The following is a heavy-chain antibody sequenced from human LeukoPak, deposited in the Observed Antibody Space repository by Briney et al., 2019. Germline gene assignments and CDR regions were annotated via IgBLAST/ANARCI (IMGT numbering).Heavy chain of an antibody. CDR2: VRPKTGDT. J-gene: IGHJ4*02. CDR3: ARDHNWGADY. D-gene: IGHD7-27*01. V-gene: IGHV1-2*02. CDR1: GYTFTNHY. Sequence: AASVKVSCKASGYTFTNHYLHWVRQVPGQGLKWVGWVRPKTGDTHFDQKFQGRVTMTRDTSISTAYMELYGLRSDDTAVYYCARDHNWGADYWGQGTLITVSS.